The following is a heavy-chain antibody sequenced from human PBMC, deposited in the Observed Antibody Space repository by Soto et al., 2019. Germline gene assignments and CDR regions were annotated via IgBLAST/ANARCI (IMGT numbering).Heavy chain of an antibody. CDR2: ITWNSGFI. J-gene: IGHJ3*02. V-gene: IGHV3-9*01. Sequence: EVQLVESGGGLVQPGRSLRLSCAASGFTFDDYAMHWVRQAPGKGLEWVSGITWNSGFIEYADSVKGRFTISRDNAEKSLYLQVNSLRADDTTFYYCAKGGVTFDDAFDIWGQGTMVTVSS. CDR1: GFTFDDYA. D-gene: IGHD2-8*02. CDR3: AKGGVTFDDAFDI.